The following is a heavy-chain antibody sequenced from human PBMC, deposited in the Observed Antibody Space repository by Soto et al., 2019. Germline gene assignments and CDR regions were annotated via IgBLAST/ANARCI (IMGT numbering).Heavy chain of an antibody. CDR2: IYSGGST. D-gene: IGHD6-19*01. Sequence: EVQLVESGGGLVQPGGSLRLSCAASGFTVSSNYMSWVRQAPGKGLEWVSVIYSGGSTYYADSVKGRFTISRHNSKNTLYLQMNSLRAEDTAVYYRARARGPWLFLFDYWGQGTLVTVSS. CDR1: GFTVSSNY. J-gene: IGHJ4*02. V-gene: IGHV3-53*04. CDR3: ARARGPWLFLFDY.